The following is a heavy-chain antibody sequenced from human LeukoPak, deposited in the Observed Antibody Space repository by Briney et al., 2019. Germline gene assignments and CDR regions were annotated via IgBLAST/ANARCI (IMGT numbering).Heavy chain of an antibody. CDR1: GFTLSSHG. D-gene: IGHD3-22*01. CDR2: ISYDGRNK. CDR3: AKDQYSYYYDSSSYSAFDI. Sequence: GGSLRHSRAPSGFTLSSHGMHSVPPAPDKGVGGGALISYDGRNKYYADSVKGQFTIPRDNSKNPLYLQMNSLRAKDTPLFYFAKDQYSYYYDSSSYSAFDIWGQGTMVTVSS. V-gene: IGHV3-30*18. J-gene: IGHJ3*02.